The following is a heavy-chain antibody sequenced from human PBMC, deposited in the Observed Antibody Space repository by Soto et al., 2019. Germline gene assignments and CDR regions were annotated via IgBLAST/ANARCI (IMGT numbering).Heavy chain of an antibody. CDR2: IKEDGSAK. V-gene: IGHV3-7*01. D-gene: IGHD1-1*01. Sequence: PGGSLSLSCAASEFTFSDYWMTWVRQAPGKGLRWVANIKEDGSAKYYVDSVKGRSTISRDNPKNSLYLQMNSLRAEDTAVYYCARLLTTPGKFYFDYWGLGTLVTVSS. CDR3: ARLLTTPGKFYFDY. J-gene: IGHJ4*02. CDR1: EFTFSDYW.